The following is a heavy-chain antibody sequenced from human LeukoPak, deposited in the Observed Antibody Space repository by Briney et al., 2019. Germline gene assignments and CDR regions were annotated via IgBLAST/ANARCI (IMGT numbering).Heavy chain of an antibody. D-gene: IGHD7-27*01. CDR1: GYTLSRYG. V-gene: IGHV1-18*01. CDR3: ARVPDPGYYFDY. CDR2: ISAYNGNT. Sequence: GASLKVSCKASGYTLSRYGISWVRQAPGQGLEWMGWISAYNGNTNYAQKLQGAVTMTPDTSTSTAYMELRSLRSDDTAVYYCARVPDPGYYFDYWGQGTLVTVSS. J-gene: IGHJ4*02.